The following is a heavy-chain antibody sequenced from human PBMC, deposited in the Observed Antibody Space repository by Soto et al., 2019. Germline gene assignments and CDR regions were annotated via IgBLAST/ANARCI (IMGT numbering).Heavy chain of an antibody. Sequence: PSETLSLTCTVSGGSISSYYWSWIRQPPGKGLEWIGYIYYSGSTNYNPSLKSGGTRSVNTSKNQFSLKLSSVTAADTALYYYARSLYYYASSGYYAYYFDYWGQGTLVTVSS. CDR2: IYYSGST. D-gene: IGHD3-22*01. J-gene: IGHJ4*02. CDR1: GGSISSYY. CDR3: ARSLYYYASSGYYAYYFDY. V-gene: IGHV4-59*01.